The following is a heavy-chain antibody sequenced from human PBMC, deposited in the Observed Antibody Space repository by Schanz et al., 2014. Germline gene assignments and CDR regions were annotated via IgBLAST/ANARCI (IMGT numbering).Heavy chain of an antibody. CDR3: ARESSNDIVLVPGAVFDH. Sequence: QVQLVESGGGVVQSGGSLRLSCAASGFTFSNYGMHWVRQAPGKGLEWVAVIWNDGNKKYYSESVQGRFSISRDNSKNTVYLQMNSLRPGDTAVYYCARESSNDIVLVPGAVFDHWGQGILVTVSS. CDR1: GFTFSNYG. J-gene: IGHJ4*02. V-gene: IGHV3-33*01. D-gene: IGHD2-2*01. CDR2: IWNDGNKK.